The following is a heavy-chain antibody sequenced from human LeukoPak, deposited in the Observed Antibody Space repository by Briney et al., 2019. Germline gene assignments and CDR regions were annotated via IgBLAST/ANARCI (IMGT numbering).Heavy chain of an antibody. V-gene: IGHV3-13*01. CDR3: ARGVRGVKSMSFDY. Sequence: GGSLRLSCAASGFTFSSYDMHWVRQATGKGLEWVSAIGTAGDTYYPGSVKGRFTISRENAKNSLYLQMNSLRAGDTAVYYCARGVRGVKSMSFDYWGQGTLVTVSS. D-gene: IGHD3-10*01. CDR1: GFTFSSYD. CDR2: IGTAGDT. J-gene: IGHJ4*02.